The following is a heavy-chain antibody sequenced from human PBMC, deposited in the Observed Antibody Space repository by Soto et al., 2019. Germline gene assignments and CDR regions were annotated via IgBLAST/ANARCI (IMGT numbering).Heavy chain of an antibody. CDR2: ISSSSSYI. J-gene: IGHJ6*02. CDR1: GFTFSSYS. V-gene: IGHV3-21*01. CDR3: AREFPSGGYCYGSDYGMYV. Sequence: GSLRLSCAASGFTFSSYSMNWVRQAPGKGLEWVSSISSSSSYIYYADSVKGRFTISRDNAKNSLYLQMNSLRAEDTAVYYCAREFPSGGYCYGSDYGMYVWGQGTTVTVSS. D-gene: IGHD5-18*01.